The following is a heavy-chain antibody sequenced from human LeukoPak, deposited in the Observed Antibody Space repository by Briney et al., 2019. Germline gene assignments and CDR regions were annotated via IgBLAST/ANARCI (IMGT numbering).Heavy chain of an antibody. V-gene: IGHV1-46*01. CDR3: ARDTRDGYNPYWYFDL. CDR2: INPSGGST. D-gene: IGHD5-24*01. Sequence: ASVKVSCKASGYTFTSYYMHWVRQAPGQGLEWMGIINPSGGSTSCAQKFQGRVTMTRDTSTSTVYMELSSLRSEDTAVYYCARDTRDGYNPYWYFDLWGRGTLVTVSS. J-gene: IGHJ2*01. CDR1: GYTFTSYY.